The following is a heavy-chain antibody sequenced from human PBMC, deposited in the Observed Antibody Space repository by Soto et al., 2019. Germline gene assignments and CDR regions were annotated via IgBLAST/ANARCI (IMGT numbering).Heavy chain of an antibody. CDR3: ASRDPGTSVDY. J-gene: IGHJ4*02. V-gene: IGHV4-4*02. D-gene: IGHD1-7*01. CDR1: GGSFTSNNW. Sequence: QVQLQESGPGLVKPSGTLSLTCAVSGGSFTSNNWWTWVRQHPGQGLEWIGEVYRTGSTNYNQSLKSRVTISLDKSDNQFSLKVTSLTAADTAVYYCASRDPGTSVDYCGQGTLVTVSS. CDR2: VYRTGST.